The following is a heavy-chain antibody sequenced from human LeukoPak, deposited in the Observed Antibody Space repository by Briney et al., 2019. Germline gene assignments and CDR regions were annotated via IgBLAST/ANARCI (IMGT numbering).Heavy chain of an antibody. J-gene: IGHJ4*02. CDR3: AITPLRDYGSGTPFDY. Sequence: GGSLRLSCAASGFTFSDHYMSWIRQAPGKGLEWVSYISHTGTTIYYADSVKGRFTLSRDNAKNSLYLQMNSLRAEDTAVYYCAITPLRDYGSGTPFDYWGQGTLVTVSS. CDR1: GFTFSDHY. CDR2: ISHTGTTI. D-gene: IGHD3-10*01. V-gene: IGHV3-11*04.